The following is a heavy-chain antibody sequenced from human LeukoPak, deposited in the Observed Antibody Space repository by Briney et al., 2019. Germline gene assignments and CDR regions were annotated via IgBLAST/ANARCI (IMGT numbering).Heavy chain of an antibody. CDR3: TTDLTGYSSSWLGSAGDY. V-gene: IGHV3-15*01. Sequence: GGSLRLSCAASGFIFSNYGMSWVRQAPGKGLEWVGRIKSKTDGGTTDYAAPVKGRFTISRDDSKNTLYLQMNSLKTEDTAVYYCTTDLTGYSSSWLGSAGDYWGQGTLVTVSS. CDR2: IKSKTDGGTT. CDR1: GFIFSNYG. J-gene: IGHJ4*02. D-gene: IGHD6-13*01.